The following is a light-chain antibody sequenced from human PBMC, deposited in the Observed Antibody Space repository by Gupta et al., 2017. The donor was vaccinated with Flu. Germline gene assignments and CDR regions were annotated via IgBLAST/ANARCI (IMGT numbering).Light chain of an antibody. CDR2: WAS. Sequence: DIVMTQSPDSLAVSLGERATINCKSRQSVLYSSNNKNYLAWYQQKPGQPPKLLIYWASTREYGVPDRFSGSGSGTDFTLTISSLQAEDVAVYYWQQDYTTPSFGGGTKVEIK. J-gene: IGKJ4*01. V-gene: IGKV4-1*01. CDR1: QSVLYSSNNKNY. CDR3: QQDYTTPS.